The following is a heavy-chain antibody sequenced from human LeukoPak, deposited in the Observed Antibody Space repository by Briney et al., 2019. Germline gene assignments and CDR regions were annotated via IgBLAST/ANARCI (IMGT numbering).Heavy chain of an antibody. CDR1: GYTFTSYG. V-gene: IGHV1-18*01. CDR3: ASGRALEDYDILTGYYIARYDAFDI. D-gene: IGHD3-9*01. Sequence: ASVKVSCKASGYTFTSYGISWVRQAPGKGLEWMGWISGYNGNTNYAQKLQGRVTMTTDTSTNTAYMEVRSLRSDDTAVYYCASGRALEDYDILTGYYIARYDAFDIWGQGTMVTVSS. CDR2: ISGYNGNT. J-gene: IGHJ3*02.